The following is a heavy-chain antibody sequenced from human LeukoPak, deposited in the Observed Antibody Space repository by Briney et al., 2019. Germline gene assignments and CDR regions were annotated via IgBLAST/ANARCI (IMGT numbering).Heavy chain of an antibody. CDR3: ARGICNSVSCAAFDS. D-gene: IGHD2/OR15-2a*01. CDR1: GYTFTDYY. J-gene: IGHJ4*02. V-gene: IGHV1-2*02. Sequence: ASVKVSCKTSGYTFTDYYIHWVRQAPGQGLEWVGWINPNGGGTVFAQKFPGRGTMTRDSSITTAYMELSELRYDDTAVYYCARGICNSVSCAAFDSWGQGTLVTVSS. CDR2: INPNGGGT.